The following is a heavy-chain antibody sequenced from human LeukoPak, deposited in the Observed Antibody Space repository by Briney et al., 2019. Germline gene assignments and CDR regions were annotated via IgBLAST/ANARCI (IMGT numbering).Heavy chain of an antibody. V-gene: IGHV3-7*03. CDR2: INQDGSEK. J-gene: IGHJ4*02. CDR1: GLTFRSSW. D-gene: IGHD2/OR15-2a*01. CDR3: ARAFYSYFDY. Sequence: GGSLRLSCAASGLTFRSSWMSWIRQAPGKGLERVANINQDGSEKYYVDSVKGRFTISRDNAKNSLYLQMNSLRVEDTAVYYCARAFYSYFDYWGQGTLVVVST.